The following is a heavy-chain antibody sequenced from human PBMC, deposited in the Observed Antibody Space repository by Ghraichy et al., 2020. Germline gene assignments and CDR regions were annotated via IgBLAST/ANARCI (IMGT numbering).Heavy chain of an antibody. D-gene: IGHD6-13*01. J-gene: IGHJ4*02. CDR2: IDDSGSST. V-gene: IGHV3-23*01. CDR1: GFTFNSYA. Sequence: GESLNISCAASGFTFNSYAMSWVRQAPGKGLEWVSAIDDSGSSTYYADSVKGRFTISRDNSKNTLYLQMNSLRVEDTAVYYCAKDLGIAAAGIIYWGQGTLVTVSS. CDR3: AKDLGIAAAGIIY.